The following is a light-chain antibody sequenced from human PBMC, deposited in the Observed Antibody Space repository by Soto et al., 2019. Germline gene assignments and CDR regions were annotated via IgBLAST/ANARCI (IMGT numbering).Light chain of an antibody. CDR3: QQYNNWPFT. J-gene: IGKJ4*01. CDR1: QSISGT. Sequence: ETVLTQSPATLSLSAGERATLSCRASQSISGTLAWYQQKPGQAPRLLIYGAATRATGIPARFSGSGSGTEFTLTISSLQSEDFAVYYCQQYNNWPFTFGGGTKVDIK. CDR2: GAA. V-gene: IGKV3-15*01.